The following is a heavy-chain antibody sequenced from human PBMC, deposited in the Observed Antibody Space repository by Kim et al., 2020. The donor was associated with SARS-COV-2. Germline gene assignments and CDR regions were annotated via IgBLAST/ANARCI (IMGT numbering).Heavy chain of an antibody. J-gene: IGHJ4*02. CDR3: ARSGYRTRNFDY. V-gene: IGHV4-34*01. CDR2: INHSGST. D-gene: IGHD5-18*01. CDR1: GGSFSGYY. Sequence: SETLSLTCRVYGGSFSGYYWSWVRQPPGKGLEWIAEINHSGSTNYDPSLKSRVTISVDTSNNQFSLKLSSVTAADTAIYYCARSGYRTRNFDYWGQGALVTVSS.